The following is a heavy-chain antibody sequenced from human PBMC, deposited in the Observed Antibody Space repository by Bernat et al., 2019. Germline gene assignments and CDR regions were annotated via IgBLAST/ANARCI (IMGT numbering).Heavy chain of an antibody. CDR1: GFTFSSYS. V-gene: IGHV3-21*01. CDR3: VRGIWSGYFLDY. CDR2: ISSSSSYI. J-gene: IGHJ4*02. D-gene: IGHD3-3*01. Sequence: EVQLVESGGGLVKPGGSLRLSCAASGFTFSSYSMNWVRQAPGKGLEWVSSISSSSSYIYYADSVKGRFTISRDNAKNSLYLQMNSLRAEDTAVYYCVRGIWSGYFLDYWGQGTLVTVSS.